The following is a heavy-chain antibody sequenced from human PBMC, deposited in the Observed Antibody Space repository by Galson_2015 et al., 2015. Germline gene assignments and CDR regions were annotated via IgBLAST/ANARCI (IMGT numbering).Heavy chain of an antibody. CDR3: AREGPRVTIFAVAHMDV. Sequence: SLRLSCAASGFSVSNNYMSWVRQAPGKGLEWVSSIHSGGGTDYADSVKGRFTISRDKSKNTLYLQMNSLRAEDTAVYYCAREGPRVTIFAVAHMDVWGKGTTVTVSS. V-gene: IGHV3-53*01. CDR1: GFSVSNNY. D-gene: IGHD3-3*01. CDR2: IHSGGGT. J-gene: IGHJ6*03.